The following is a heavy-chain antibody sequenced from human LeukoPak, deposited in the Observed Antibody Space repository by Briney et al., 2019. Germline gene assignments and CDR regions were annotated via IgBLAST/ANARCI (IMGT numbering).Heavy chain of an antibody. CDR1: GGSIGSSSYY. Sequence: SETLSLTCTVSGGSIGSSSYYWGWIRQPPGKGLEWIGSIYYSGSTHYNPSLKSRVAISVDTSKNQFSLKLSSVTAADTAVYYCARRIAAAGTLFSAFDIWGQGTMVTVSS. D-gene: IGHD6-13*01. V-gene: IGHV4-39*01. CDR3: ARRIAAAGTLFSAFDI. J-gene: IGHJ3*02. CDR2: IYYSGST.